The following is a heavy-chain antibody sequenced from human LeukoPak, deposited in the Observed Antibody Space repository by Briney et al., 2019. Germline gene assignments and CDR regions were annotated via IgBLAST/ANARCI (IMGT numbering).Heavy chain of an antibody. D-gene: IGHD4-11*01. CDR1: AFTFSSYG. J-gene: IGHJ5*02. CDR2: ISYDGSNK. Sequence: GGSLRLSCAASAFTFSSYGMHWDRQAPGKGLEGMAVISYDGSNKSYADSVRGRFTVARDTSKNTLYLQMNSLRAEDTAVYYCAKEGNYGDNWFDPWGQGTLVTVSS. CDR3: AKEGNYGDNWFDP. V-gene: IGHV3-30*18.